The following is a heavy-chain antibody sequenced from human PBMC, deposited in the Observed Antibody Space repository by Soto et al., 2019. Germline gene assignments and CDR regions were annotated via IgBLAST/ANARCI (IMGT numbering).Heavy chain of an antibody. Sequence: ASVKVSCKASGYTFTSYGISWVRQAPGQGLEWMGWISAYNGNTNYAQKLQGRVTMTTDTSTSTAYMELRSLRSDDTAVYYCARDLVDCSSTSCPEDKTWFDPWGQGTLVTVSS. CDR2: ISAYNGNT. J-gene: IGHJ5*02. V-gene: IGHV1-18*01. D-gene: IGHD2-2*01. CDR1: GYTFTSYG. CDR3: ARDLVDCSSTSCPEDKTWFDP.